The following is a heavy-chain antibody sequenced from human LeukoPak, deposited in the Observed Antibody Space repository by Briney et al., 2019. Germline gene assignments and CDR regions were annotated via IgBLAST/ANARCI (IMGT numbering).Heavy chain of an antibody. CDR1: GFTFSSYW. D-gene: IGHD3-10*01. CDR3: ARAAGRFGESHYFDY. J-gene: IGHJ4*02. V-gene: IGHV3-7*01. Sequence: GGSLRLSCAASGFTFSSYWMSWVRQAPGKGLEWVANIKQDGSEKYYVDSVKGRFTISRDNAKNSLYLQMNSLRAEDTAVYYCARAAGRFGESHYFDYWGQGTLVTVPS. CDR2: IKQDGSEK.